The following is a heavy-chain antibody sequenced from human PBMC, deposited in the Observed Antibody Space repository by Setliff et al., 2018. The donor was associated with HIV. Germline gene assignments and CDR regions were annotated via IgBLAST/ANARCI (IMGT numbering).Heavy chain of an antibody. CDR3: ARESRDIVAASPLDY. V-gene: IGHV1-2*06. Sequence: ASAKVSCKASGYTFTGYYMHWVRQAPGQGLEWMGRINPNSGGTKYAQKFQGRVTMTRDTSISTAYMELSRLISDDTAVYYCARESRDIVAASPLDYWGQGTLVTVSS. D-gene: IGHD5-12*01. CDR1: GYTFTGYY. CDR2: INPNSGGT. J-gene: IGHJ4*02.